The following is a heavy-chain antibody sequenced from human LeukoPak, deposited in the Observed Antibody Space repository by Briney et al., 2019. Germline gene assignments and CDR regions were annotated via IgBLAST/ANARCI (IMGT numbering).Heavy chain of an antibody. CDR1: GYAFTSYG. V-gene: IGHV1-18*01. D-gene: IGHD3-22*01. Sequence: ASVKVSCKASGYAFTSYGISWVRQAPGQGLEWMGWISAYNGNTNYAQKLQGRVTMTTDTSTSTAYMELRSLRSDDTAVYYCATSSRYDTIAFDIWGQGTMVTVSS. CDR2: ISAYNGNT. J-gene: IGHJ3*02. CDR3: ATSSRYDTIAFDI.